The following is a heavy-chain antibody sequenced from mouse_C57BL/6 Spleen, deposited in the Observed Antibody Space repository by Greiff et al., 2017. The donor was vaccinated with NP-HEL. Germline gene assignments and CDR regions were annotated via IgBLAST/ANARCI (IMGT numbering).Heavy chain of an antibody. J-gene: IGHJ3*01. D-gene: IGHD2-4*01. CDR1: GFSLTSYG. CDR2: IWRGGST. CDR3: ARKDIYYDYDGGAWCAY. Sequence: VKLVESGPGLVQPSQSLSITCTVSGFSLTSYGVHWVRQSPGKGLEWLGVIWRGGSTDSNAAFISRLSISKDKTKSKCFFKMNSQQADDTARYYGARKDIYYDYDGGAWCAYWGQGTLVTVSA. V-gene: IGHV2-2*01.